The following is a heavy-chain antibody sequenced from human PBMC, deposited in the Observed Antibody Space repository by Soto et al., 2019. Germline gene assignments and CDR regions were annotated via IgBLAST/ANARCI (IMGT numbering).Heavy chain of an antibody. V-gene: IGHV1-2*02. CDR2: INPNTGGT. D-gene: IGHD3-16*01. Sequence: QVQLVQSGAEVKKPGASVKVSCMASGYTFTGYFIHWVREVPGQGLEYMGWINPNTGGTDYAQKFQGRVTVPRDTSISTVFMEMKRLTSDDTAVYYCARVAGWADRDWLDPWGQGTRVSVSS. CDR1: GYTFTGYF. J-gene: IGHJ5*02. CDR3: ARVAGWADRDWLDP.